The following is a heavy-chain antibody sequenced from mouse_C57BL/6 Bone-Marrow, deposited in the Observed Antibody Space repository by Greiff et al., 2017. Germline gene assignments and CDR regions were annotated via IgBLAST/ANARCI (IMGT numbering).Heavy chain of an antibody. J-gene: IGHJ2*01. CDR3: ARGEGY. CDR2: IYPRSGNT. CDR1: GYTFSSYG. V-gene: IGHV1-81*01. Sequence: VQLQQSGAELARPGASVKLSCKASGYTFSSYGISWVKQRTGQGLEWIGEIYPRSGNTYYNEKFKGKATLTAGKSSSTAYMELRSLTSEDPAVYCCARGEGYWGQGTTLTVSS.